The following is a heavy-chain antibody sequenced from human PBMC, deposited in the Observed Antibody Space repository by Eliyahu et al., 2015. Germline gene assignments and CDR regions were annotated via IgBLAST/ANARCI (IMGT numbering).Heavy chain of an antibody. V-gene: IGHV4-39*01. Sequence: QLQLQESGPGLVKPSETLSLTCXVSXCSISSXDFWWGWIRQPPGKGLEYIGSIYFSGSTYSSPSLKSRLTMSVDTSMNLFSLTLNSVTATDTAVYYCGRQIGRGSWSFDYWGQGTLVTVSS. CDR3: GRQIGRGSWSFDY. CDR1: XCSISSXDFW. D-gene: IGHD6-13*01. J-gene: IGHJ4*02. CDR2: IYFSGST.